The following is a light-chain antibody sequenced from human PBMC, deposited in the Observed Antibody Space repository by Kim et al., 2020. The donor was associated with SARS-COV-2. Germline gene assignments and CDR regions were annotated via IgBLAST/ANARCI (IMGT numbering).Light chain of an antibody. CDR1: SSDVGGYGL. CDR3: CSYASGGSYV. Sequence: QSALAQPASVSGSPGQSITISCTGTSSDVGGYGLVSWYQQHPGKVPKLLIYEVVKRPSGISDRFAGSKSANTASLTISGLQAEDEADYYCCSYASGGSYVFGTGTKVTVL. V-gene: IGLV2-23*02. J-gene: IGLJ1*01. CDR2: EVV.